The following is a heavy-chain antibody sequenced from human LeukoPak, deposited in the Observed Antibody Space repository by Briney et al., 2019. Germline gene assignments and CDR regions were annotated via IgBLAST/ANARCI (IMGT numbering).Heavy chain of an antibody. V-gene: IGHV3-30-3*01. CDR2: ISYDGSNK. J-gene: IGHJ4*02. D-gene: IGHD3-22*01. CDR1: GFTFSSYA. Sequence: GGSLRLSCAASGFTFSSYAMHWVRQAPGKGLEWVAVISYDGSNKYYADSVKGRFTISRDNSKNTLYLQMNSLRAEDTAVYYCAKDSLYPHSGCLDYWGRGTLVTVSS. CDR3: AKDSLYPHSGCLDY.